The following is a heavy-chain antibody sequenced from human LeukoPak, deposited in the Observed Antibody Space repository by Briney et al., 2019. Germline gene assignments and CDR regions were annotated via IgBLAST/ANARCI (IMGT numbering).Heavy chain of an antibody. V-gene: IGHV1-18*01. J-gene: IGHJ5*02. CDR2: ISGYSGNT. CDR1: GYTFTSYG. Sequence: ASVKVSSKASGYTFTSYGFSWVRQAPGQGLEWMGWISGYSGNTNYAQKFQGRFTMTTDTSTSTAYMKLRSLRSDDTAVYYCARDSLHFGVAEMFDPWGQGTLVTVSS. CDR3: ARDSLHFGVAEMFDP. D-gene: IGHD3-3*01.